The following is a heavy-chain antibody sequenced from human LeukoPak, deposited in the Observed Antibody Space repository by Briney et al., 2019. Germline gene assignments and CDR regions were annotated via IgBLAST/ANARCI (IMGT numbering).Heavy chain of an antibody. CDR3: ARDFQQLSPFDY. CDR1: GYTFTSYY. J-gene: IGHJ4*02. D-gene: IGHD6-13*01. Sequence: ASVKVSCKASGYTFTSYYMRWVRQAPGQGLEWMGIINPSGGSTSHAQKFQGRVTMTRDTSTSTVYMELSSLRSEDTAVYYCARDFQQLSPFDYWGQGTLVTVSS. CDR2: INPSGGST. V-gene: IGHV1-46*01.